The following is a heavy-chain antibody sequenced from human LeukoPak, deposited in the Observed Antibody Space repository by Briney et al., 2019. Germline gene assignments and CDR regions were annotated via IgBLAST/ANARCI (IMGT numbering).Heavy chain of an antibody. Sequence: GASVKVSCKASGYTFTGYYMHWVRQAPGQGLEWMGWINPNSGGTNYAQKFQGRVTMTRDTSISTAYMELSRLRSDDTAVYYCARARRAVVARGSQAGLYYFDYWGQGTLVTVSS. D-gene: IGHD5-12*01. CDR2: INPNSGGT. CDR3: ARARRAVVARGSQAGLYYFDY. CDR1: GYTFTGYY. J-gene: IGHJ4*02. V-gene: IGHV1-2*02.